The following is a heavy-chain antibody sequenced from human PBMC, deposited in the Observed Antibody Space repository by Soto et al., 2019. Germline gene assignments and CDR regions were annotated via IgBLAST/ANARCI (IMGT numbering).Heavy chain of an antibody. CDR1: GFTFSSYS. V-gene: IGHV3-48*01. CDR3: AREGSSGWNGLYWLDP. CDR2: ISSSSSTI. Sequence: PGGSLRLSCAASGFTFSSYSMNWVRQAPGKGLEWVSYISSSSSTIYYADSVKGRFTISRDNAKNSLYLQMNSLRAEDTAVYYCAREGSSGWNGLYWLDPWGQGTLVTVSS. J-gene: IGHJ5*02. D-gene: IGHD6-19*01.